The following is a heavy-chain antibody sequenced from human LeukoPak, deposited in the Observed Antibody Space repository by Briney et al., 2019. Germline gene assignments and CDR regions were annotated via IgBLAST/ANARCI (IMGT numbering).Heavy chain of an antibody. Sequence: SETLSLTCAVSGYSISSGYYWGWIRQPPGKGLEWIGSIYHSGSTYYNPSLKSRVTISVDTSKNQFSLKLSSVTAADTAVYYCARTYYDFWSGYYRDYWGQGTLVTVSS. CDR1: GYSISSGYY. D-gene: IGHD3-3*01. CDR3: ARTYYDFWSGYYRDY. J-gene: IGHJ4*02. CDR2: IYHSGST. V-gene: IGHV4-38-2*01.